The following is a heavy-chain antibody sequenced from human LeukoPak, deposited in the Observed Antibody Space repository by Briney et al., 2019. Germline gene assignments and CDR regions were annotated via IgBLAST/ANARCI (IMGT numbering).Heavy chain of an antibody. CDR2: ITSNGGST. CDR1: GFTFSGHT. CDR3: ARAPRWQQLIPGYFDQ. Sequence: GGSLRLSCVGSGFTFSGHTMHWVRQAPGKGLEYVSAITSNGGSTYYADSVKGRFTISRDNSKNTLYLQMGSLRVEGMAVYYCARAPRWQQLIPGYFDQWGQGTLVTVSS. D-gene: IGHD6-13*01. V-gene: IGHV3-64*02. J-gene: IGHJ4*02.